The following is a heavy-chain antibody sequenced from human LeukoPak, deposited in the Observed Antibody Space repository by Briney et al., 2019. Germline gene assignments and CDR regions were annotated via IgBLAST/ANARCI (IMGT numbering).Heavy chain of an antibody. D-gene: IGHD3-3*01. Sequence: GRSLRLSCAASGFTFSSYAMDWVRQAPGKGLEWVAVISYDGSNKYYADSVKGRFTTSRDNSKNTLYLQMNSLRAEDTAVYYCARVVNDFWRPFDEWRQGTLVTVSS. J-gene: IGHJ4*02. CDR3: ARVVNDFWRPFDE. V-gene: IGHV3-30*04. CDR1: GFTFSSYA. CDR2: ISYDGSNK.